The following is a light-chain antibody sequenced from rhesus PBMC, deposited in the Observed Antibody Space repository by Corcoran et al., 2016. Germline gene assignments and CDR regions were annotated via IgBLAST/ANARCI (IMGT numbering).Light chain of an antibody. Sequence: QVILTQSPASLALSPGERATLSCRASQSVSSDLAWYQQKPGQAPRLLLYGESYRATGIPDRFSGRGSGHEFTLTISSLEPEDFAVYFFQQYSSSPPSFGPGTKVEIK. CDR1: QSVSSD. CDR3: QQYSSSPPS. J-gene: IGKJ2*01. V-gene: IGKV3-53*01. CDR2: GES.